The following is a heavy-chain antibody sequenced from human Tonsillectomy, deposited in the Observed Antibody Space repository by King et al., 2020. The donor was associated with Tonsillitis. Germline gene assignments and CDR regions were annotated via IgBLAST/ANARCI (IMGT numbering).Heavy chain of an antibody. D-gene: IGHD4-17*01. CDR3: AKTVDYGDYGGWYFDL. J-gene: IGHJ2*01. CDR2: ISGRGGSI. V-gene: IGHV3-23*04. CDR1: GFTFSSYA. Sequence: VQLVESGGGLVQPGGSLRLSCAASGFTFSSYAMSWVRQAPGKGLEWVSVISGRGGSIYCADSVKGQFTISRDNSKNTLYLQMNSLRAEDTAIYYWAKTVDYGDYGGWYFDLWRRGTLVTVSS.